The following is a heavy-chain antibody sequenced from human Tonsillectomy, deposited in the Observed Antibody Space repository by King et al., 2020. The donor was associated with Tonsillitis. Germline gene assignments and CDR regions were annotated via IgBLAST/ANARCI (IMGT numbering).Heavy chain of an antibody. CDR1: GLTFSSYW. CDR2: INQNGGEK. CDR3: ARDVTFGGKY. J-gene: IGHJ4*02. V-gene: IGHV3-7*03. D-gene: IGHD4-23*01. Sequence: VQLVESGGGLVQPGGSLRLSCAVSGLTFSSYWMSWVRQAPGKGLEWVANINQNGGEKYYVDSVKGRFTISRDNAKKSLYLQMNSLRADDTAVYYCARDVTFGGKYWGPGTLVTVSS.